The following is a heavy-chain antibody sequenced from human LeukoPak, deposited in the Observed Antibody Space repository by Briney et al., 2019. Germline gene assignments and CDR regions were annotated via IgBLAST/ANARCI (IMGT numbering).Heavy chain of an antibody. D-gene: IGHD1-26*01. V-gene: IGHV3-7*01. CDR2: IKQDGSEK. Sequence: GGSLRLSCVASGFTFSSRDWMTWVRQAPGKGLEWVANIKQDGSEKNYVDSVKGRFTISRDNAKNSLYLQMNSLRAEDTAVYYCAKDRGSGSYYEYFQHWGQGTLVTVSS. CDR3: AKDRGSGSYYEYFQH. J-gene: IGHJ1*01. CDR1: GFTFSSRDW.